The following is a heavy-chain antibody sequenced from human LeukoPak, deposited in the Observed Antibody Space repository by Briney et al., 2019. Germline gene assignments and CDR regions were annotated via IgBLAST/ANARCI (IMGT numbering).Heavy chain of an antibody. CDR3: ARDANCGGDCPSVSFDP. Sequence: GASVKVSCKASGYTFTSCGISWVRQATGQGLEWMGWISAYNGNTNYAQKLQGRVTMTPDTSTSTAYMELRSLRSDDTAVYYCARDANCGGDCPSVSFDPWGQGTLVTVSS. J-gene: IGHJ5*02. CDR1: GYTFTSCG. D-gene: IGHD2-21*01. V-gene: IGHV1-18*01. CDR2: ISAYNGNT.